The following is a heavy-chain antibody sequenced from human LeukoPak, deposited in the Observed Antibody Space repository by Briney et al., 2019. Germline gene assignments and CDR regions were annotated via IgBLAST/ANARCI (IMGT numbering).Heavy chain of an antibody. J-gene: IGHJ4*02. D-gene: IGHD2-15*01. CDR3: AKGFDIVVVVAATTLDY. CDR1: GFTFSSYA. V-gene: IGHV3-23*01. Sequence: GGSLRLSCAASGFTFSSYAMSWVRQAPGKGLEWVSAISGSGGSTYYADSVKGRFTISRDNSKNTLYLQMNSLRAEDTAVYYCAKGFDIVVVVAATTLDYWGQGNLVTVSS. CDR2: ISGSGGST.